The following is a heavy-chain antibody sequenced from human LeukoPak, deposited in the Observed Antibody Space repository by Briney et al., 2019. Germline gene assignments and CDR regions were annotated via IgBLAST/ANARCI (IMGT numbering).Heavy chain of an antibody. CDR3: ARGLSFQRHRQLRYYYMDV. CDR1: GYTFTSYD. J-gene: IGHJ6*03. V-gene: IGHV1-8*01. Sequence: AASVKVSCKASGYTFTSYDINWVRQATGQGLEWMGWMNPNSGNTGYAQKFQGRVTMTRNTSISTAYMELSSLRSEDTAVYYCARGLSFQRHRQLRYYYMDVWGKGTTVTVSS. D-gene: IGHD6-6*01. CDR2: MNPNSGNT.